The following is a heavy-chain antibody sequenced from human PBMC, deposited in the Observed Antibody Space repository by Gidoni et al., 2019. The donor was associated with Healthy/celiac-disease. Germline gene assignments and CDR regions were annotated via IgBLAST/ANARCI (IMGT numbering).Heavy chain of an antibody. CDR1: GFPFGDYA. V-gene: IGHV3-9*01. J-gene: IGHJ4*02. CDR2: ISWNSGSL. CDR3: AKDTQYDSSGYLDY. Sequence: EVQLVESGGGLVQPGRSLRLSCTPSGFPFGDYAMHWVRQGPGKGPEWVSGISWNSGSLGYADSVKGRFTISRDNAKNSLYLQMNSLRAEDTALYYCAKDTQYDSSGYLDYWGQGTLVTVSS. D-gene: IGHD3-22*01.